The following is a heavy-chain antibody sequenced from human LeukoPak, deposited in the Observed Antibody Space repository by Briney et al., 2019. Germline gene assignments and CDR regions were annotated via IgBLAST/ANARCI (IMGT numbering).Heavy chain of an antibody. CDR2: INHSGST. D-gene: IGHD2-2*01. J-gene: IGHJ6*03. Sequence: SETLSLTCAVYGGSFSGYYWSWIRQPPGKGLEWIGEINHSGSTNYNPSLKSRVTISVDTSKNQFSLKLSSVTAADTAVYYCARLGYCSSTSCNYYYYYYMDVWGKGTTVTISS. CDR1: GGSFSGYY. CDR3: ARLGYCSSTSCNYYYYYYMDV. V-gene: IGHV4-34*01.